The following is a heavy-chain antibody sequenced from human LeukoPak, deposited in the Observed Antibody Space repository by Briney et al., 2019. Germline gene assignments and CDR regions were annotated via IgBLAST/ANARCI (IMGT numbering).Heavy chain of an antibody. V-gene: IGHV4-34*01. CDR2: INHSGST. D-gene: IGHD3-3*01. J-gene: IGHJ6*03. Sequence: SETLSLTSAVYGGSFSGYYWSWIRQPPGKGLEWIGEINHSGSTNYNPSLKSRVTISVDTSKNQFSLKLSSVTAADTAVYYCARSPLLGSLEWLLGDYYYMDVWGKGTTVTVSS. CDR3: ARSPLLGSLEWLLGDYYYMDV. CDR1: GGSFSGYY.